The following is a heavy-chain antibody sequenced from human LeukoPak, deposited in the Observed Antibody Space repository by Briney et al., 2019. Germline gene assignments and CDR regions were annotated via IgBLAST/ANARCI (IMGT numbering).Heavy chain of an antibody. V-gene: IGHV3-30*18. Sequence: PGGSLRLSCAASGFTFSSYGMHWVRQAPGKGLEWVAVISYDGSNKYYADSVKGRFTISRDNSKNTLYLQMNSLRAEDTAVYYCAKDSGSYPGYFDYWGQGTLVTVSS. D-gene: IGHD1-26*01. CDR1: GFTFSSYG. CDR3: AKDSGSYPGYFDY. CDR2: ISYDGSNK. J-gene: IGHJ4*02.